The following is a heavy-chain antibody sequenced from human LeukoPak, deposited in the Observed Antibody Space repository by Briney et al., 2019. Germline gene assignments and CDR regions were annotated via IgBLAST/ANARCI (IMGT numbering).Heavy chain of an antibody. D-gene: IGHD3-9*01. CDR2: ISWNSGSI. CDR3: AEDSYYDILTGYPDY. CDR1: GFTFDDYA. J-gene: IGHJ4*02. V-gene: IGHV3-9*01. Sequence: GRSLRLSCAASGFTFDDYAMHWVRQAPGKGLEWVSGISWNSGSIGYADSVKGRFTISRDNAKNSLYLQMNSLRAEDTALYYCAEDSYYDILTGYPDYWGQGTLVTVSS.